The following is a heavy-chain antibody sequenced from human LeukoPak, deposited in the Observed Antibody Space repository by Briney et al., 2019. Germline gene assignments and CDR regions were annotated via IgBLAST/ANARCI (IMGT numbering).Heavy chain of an antibody. V-gene: IGHV1-24*01. CDR2: FDPEDGET. CDR3: ATGVGGYYDSSGYKFDY. CDR1: GYTLTELS. Sequence: ASVKVSCKVSGYTLTELSMHWVRQAPGKGLEWKGGFDPEDGETIYAQKFQGRVTMTEDTSTDTAYMELSSLRSEDTAVYYCATGVGGYYDSSGYKFDYWGQGTLVTVSS. J-gene: IGHJ4*02. D-gene: IGHD3-22*01.